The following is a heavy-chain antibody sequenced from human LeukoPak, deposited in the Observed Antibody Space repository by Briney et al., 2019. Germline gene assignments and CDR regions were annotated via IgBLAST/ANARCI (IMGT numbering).Heavy chain of an antibody. V-gene: IGHV3-48*01. Sequence: GGSLRLSCAASGLTFSNYAMNWVRKAPGKGLEWVSYISSSSSTIYYADSVKGRFTISRDNAKNSLYLQMNSLRAEDTAVYYCARDTVRGSYYMDVWGKGTTVTVSS. CDR2: ISSSSSTI. CDR3: ARDTVRGSYYMDV. D-gene: IGHD3-10*01. CDR1: GLTFSNYA. J-gene: IGHJ6*03.